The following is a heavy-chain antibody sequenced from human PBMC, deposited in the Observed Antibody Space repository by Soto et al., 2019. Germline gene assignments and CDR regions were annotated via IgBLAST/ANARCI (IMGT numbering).Heavy chain of an antibody. CDR1: GGSISSYY. Sequence: QVQLQESGPGPVKPSETLSLTCTVSGGSISSYYWSWIRQPPGKGLEWIGYIYYSGSTNYNPSLKSRVTISVDTSKNQFSLKLSSVTAADTAVYYCARHYSSGSSPDYWGQGTLVTVSS. CDR2: IYYSGST. V-gene: IGHV4-59*08. CDR3: ARHYSSGSSPDY. J-gene: IGHJ4*02. D-gene: IGHD3-10*01.